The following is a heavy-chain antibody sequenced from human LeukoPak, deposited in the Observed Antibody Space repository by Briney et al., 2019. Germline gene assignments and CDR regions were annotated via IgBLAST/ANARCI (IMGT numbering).Heavy chain of an antibody. J-gene: IGHJ4*02. D-gene: IGHD4-17*01. V-gene: IGHV1-46*01. CDR3: ARGPLYGDYYFDY. CDR2: INPSGGST. Sequence: ASVKVSCKASGYTFTSYYMHWVRQAPGQGLEWMGRINPSGGSTSYAQKFQGRVTMTRDRSTSRVYMELRRLRCEETGGYDCARGPLYGDYYFDYCGQGTLLTVSS. CDR1: GYTFTSYY.